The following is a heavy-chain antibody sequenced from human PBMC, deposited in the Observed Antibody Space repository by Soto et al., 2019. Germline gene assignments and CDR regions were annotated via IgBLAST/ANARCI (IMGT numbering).Heavy chain of an antibody. D-gene: IGHD2-15*01. CDR3: ARTVGCSGGSCYSGY. V-gene: IGHV4-34*01. Sequence: LSLTCAVYGGSFSGYYWSWIRQPPGKGLEWIGEINHSGSTNYNPSLKSRVTISVDTSKNQFSLKLSSVTAADTAVYYCARTVGCSGGSCYSGYWGQGTLVTVSS. CDR2: INHSGST. J-gene: IGHJ4*02. CDR1: GGSFSGYY.